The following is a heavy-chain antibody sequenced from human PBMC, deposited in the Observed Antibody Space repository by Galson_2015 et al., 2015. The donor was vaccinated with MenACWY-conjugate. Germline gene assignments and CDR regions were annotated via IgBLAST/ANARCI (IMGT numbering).Heavy chain of an antibody. Sequence: ETLSLTCTVSGGSISNYYWSWIRQPPGKGLQWIGYVYYSGGTKYNPSLKSRVTISLDTSKNQFFLKLSSVTAADTAVYYCATISWKHSSSWFDYWGQGTQVTVSS. V-gene: IGHV4-59*01. CDR2: VYYSGGT. D-gene: IGHD6-13*01. CDR3: ATISWKHSSSWFDY. J-gene: IGHJ4*01. CDR1: GGSISNYY.